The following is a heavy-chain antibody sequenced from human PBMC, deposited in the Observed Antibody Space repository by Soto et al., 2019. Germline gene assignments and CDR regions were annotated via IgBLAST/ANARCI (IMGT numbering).Heavy chain of an antibody. D-gene: IGHD6-19*01. J-gene: IGHJ3*02. Sequence: GESLKISCKGSGYNFANYWIGWVREMPGKGLEWMGMIFPGDSDTKNSPSLQGQITMSVDKSKSSAYLQWRSLKASDTAMYYCAAGYSTGLDAFDIWGQGTMVTVS. V-gene: IGHV5-51*01. CDR3: AAGYSTGLDAFDI. CDR2: IFPGDSDT. CDR1: GYNFANYW.